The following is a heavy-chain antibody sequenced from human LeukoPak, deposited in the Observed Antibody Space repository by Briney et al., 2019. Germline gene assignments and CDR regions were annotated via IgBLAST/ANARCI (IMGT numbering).Heavy chain of an antibody. CDR1: GGSVGSAGYY. CDR2: IYTSGST. D-gene: IGHD3-9*01. V-gene: IGHV4-61*08. Sequence: SETLSLTCTVSGGSVGSAGYYWSWIRQPPGGGLEWIGRIYTSGSTNYNPSLKSRVTMSVDTSKNQFSLKLSSVTAADTAVYYCAREGRAYYDILTGYYGSWGLPYYFDYWGQGTLVTVSS. CDR3: AREGRAYYDILTGYYGSWGLPYYFDY. J-gene: IGHJ4*02.